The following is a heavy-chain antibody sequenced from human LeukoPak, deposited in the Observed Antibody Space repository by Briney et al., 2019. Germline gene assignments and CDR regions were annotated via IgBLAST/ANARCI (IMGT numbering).Heavy chain of an antibody. CDR1: GFTFSSYA. CDR2: ISGSGGST. CDR3: AKSRNMGSLLNWFGP. J-gene: IGHJ5*02. D-gene: IGHD2-15*01. Sequence: PGGSLRLSCAASGFTFSSYAMSWVRQAPGKGLEWVSGISGSGGSTYYADSVKGRFTISRDNSKNTLYLQMNSLRAEDTAVYYCAKSRNMGSLLNWFGPWGQGTLVTVSS. V-gene: IGHV3-23*01.